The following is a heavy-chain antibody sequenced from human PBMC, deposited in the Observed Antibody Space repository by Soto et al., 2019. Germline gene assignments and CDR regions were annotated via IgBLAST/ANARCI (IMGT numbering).Heavy chain of an antibody. J-gene: IGHJ4*02. CDR2: ISSNGGST. CDR3: ARVGCSSTSCYFGY. CDR1: GFTFSSYA. V-gene: IGHV3-64*01. Sequence: EVQLVESGGGLVQPGGSLRLSCAASGFTFSSYAMHWVRQAPGKGLEYVSAISSNGGSTYYANSVKGRFTISRDNSKNTLYLQMGSLRAEDMAVYYCARVGCSSTSCYFGYWGQGTLVTVSS. D-gene: IGHD2-2*01.